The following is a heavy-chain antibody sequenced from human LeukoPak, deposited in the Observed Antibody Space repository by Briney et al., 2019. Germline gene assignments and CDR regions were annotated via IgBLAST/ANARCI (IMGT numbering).Heavy chain of an antibody. J-gene: IGHJ4*02. CDR1: GFTVSSNY. Sequence: GGSLRLSCAASGFTVSSNYMSWVRQAPGKGLEWVSVIYSGGSTYYADSVKGRFTISRGNSKNTLYLQMNSLRAEDTAVYYCVVGATEPFDYWGQGTLVTVSS. V-gene: IGHV3-53*01. D-gene: IGHD1-26*01. CDR2: IYSGGST. CDR3: VVGATEPFDY.